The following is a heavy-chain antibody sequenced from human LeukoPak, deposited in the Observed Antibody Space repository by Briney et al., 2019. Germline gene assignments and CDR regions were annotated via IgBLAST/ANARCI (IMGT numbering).Heavy chain of an antibody. J-gene: IGHJ4*02. Sequence: ASVKVSCKASGGTFSSYAISWVRQAPGHGLEWMGRIIPIFGTANYAQKFQGRVTITTDESTSTAYMELSSLRSEDTAVYYCARGQDWAAAGIGYYFDYWGQGTLVTVSS. V-gene: IGHV1-69*05. D-gene: IGHD6-13*01. CDR3: ARGQDWAAAGIGYYFDY. CDR2: IIPIFGTA. CDR1: GGTFSSYA.